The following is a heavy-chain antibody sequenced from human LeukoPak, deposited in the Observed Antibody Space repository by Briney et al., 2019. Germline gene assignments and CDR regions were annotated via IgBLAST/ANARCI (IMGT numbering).Heavy chain of an antibody. CDR3: ARVGRVGSYYYYYGMDV. D-gene: IGHD2-8*02. CDR1: GGSFSGYY. J-gene: IGHJ6*02. V-gene: IGHV4-34*01. CDR2: INHSGST. Sequence: SETLSLTCAVYGGSFSGYYWSWIRQPPGKGLEWIGEINHSGSTNYNPSLKSRVTISVDTSKNQFSLKLSSVTAADTAVYYCARVGRVGSYYYYYGMDVSGQGTTVTVSS.